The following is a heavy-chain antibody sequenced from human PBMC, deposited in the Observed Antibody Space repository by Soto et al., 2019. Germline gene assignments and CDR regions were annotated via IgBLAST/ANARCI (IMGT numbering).Heavy chain of an antibody. CDR1: GYSFPRYW. V-gene: IGHV5-10-1*01. J-gene: IGHJ4*02. Sequence: PGESLKISCQGSGYSFPRYWISWVRQMPGKGLEWMGRIDPTNPYTNYSPSFQGQVTMSVDKSISTACLQWSSLESEDTAVYYCSRDDSDWFFNWGRGTLVPVSS. CDR3: SRDDSDWFFN. CDR2: IDPTNPYT. D-gene: IGHD3-9*01.